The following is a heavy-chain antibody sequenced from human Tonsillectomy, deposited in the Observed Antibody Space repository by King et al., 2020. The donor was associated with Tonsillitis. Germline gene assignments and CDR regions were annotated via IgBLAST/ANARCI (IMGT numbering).Heavy chain of an antibody. V-gene: IGHV3-53*04. D-gene: IGHD3-22*01. CDR2: IYSGGTT. J-gene: IGHJ6*02. Sequence: VQLVESGGGLVQPGGSLRLSCAASGFTVSSKCMSWVRQAPGKGLEWVSVIYSGGTTHYADSVRGRFSISRHNSKNTLYLQMNSLRAEDTAVYYCARDGLPVRGGYYQGFLDVWGQGPAVTVSS. CDR1: GFTVSSKC. CDR3: ARDGLPVRGGYYQGFLDV.